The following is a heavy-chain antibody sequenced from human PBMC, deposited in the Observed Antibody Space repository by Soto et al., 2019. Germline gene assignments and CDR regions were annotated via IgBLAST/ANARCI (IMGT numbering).Heavy chain of an antibody. CDR3: ARLGTMGVFDN. J-gene: IGHJ4*02. V-gene: IGHV3-23*01. D-gene: IGHD1-1*01. CDR2: ITFRGDNT. Sequence: EVQLLISGGGLVSPGGSLRLSCAASGFTFSSYAMSWVRQAPGKGLEWLAGITFRGDNTYYADSVKGRFSLSRDNSRNRLDLQMNNRQVDATALYYCARLGTMGVFDNWGQGTLLTVSS. CDR1: GFTFSSYA.